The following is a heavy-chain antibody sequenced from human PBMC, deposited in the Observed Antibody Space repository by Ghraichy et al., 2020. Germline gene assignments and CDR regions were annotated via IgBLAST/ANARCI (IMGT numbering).Heavy chain of an antibody. D-gene: IGHD3-16*02. CDR3: ARGPRYLYLGPWGSYQTGAFDI. CDR1: GYSISSGYY. J-gene: IGHJ3*02. Sequence: ESLNISCTVSGYSISSGYYWGWIRQPPGKGLEWIGSIYHSGSTYYNPSLKSRVTISVDTSKNQFSLKLSSVTAADTAVYYCARGPRYLYLGPWGSYQTGAFDIWGQGTMVTVSS. V-gene: IGHV4-38-2*02. CDR2: IYHSGST.